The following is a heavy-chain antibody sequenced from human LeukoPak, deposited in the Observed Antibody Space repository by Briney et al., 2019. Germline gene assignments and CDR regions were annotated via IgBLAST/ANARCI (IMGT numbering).Heavy chain of an antibody. CDR3: ARVMRSQYQLTYYFDY. CDR1: GYTFTGYY. V-gene: IGHV1-2*02. Sequence: ASVKVSCKASGYTFTGYYMHWVRQAPGQGLEWMGWINPNSGGTNYAQKFQGRVTMTRDMSISTAYMELSRLRSDDTAVYYCARVMRSQYQLTYYFDYWGQGTLVTVSS. J-gene: IGHJ4*02. CDR2: INPNSGGT. D-gene: IGHD2-2*01.